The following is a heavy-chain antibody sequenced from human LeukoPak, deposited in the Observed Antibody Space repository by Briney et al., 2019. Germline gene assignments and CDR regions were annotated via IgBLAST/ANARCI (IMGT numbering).Heavy chain of an antibody. CDR1: GGTFSSYA. V-gene: IGHV7-4-1*02. D-gene: IGHD1-26*01. CDR2: INTNTGNP. CDR3: ARPRSSALDAFDI. Sequence: ASVTVSCKASGGTFSSYAISWVRQAPGQGLEWMGWINTNTGNPTYAQGFTGRFVFSLDTSVSTAYLQISSLKAEDTAVYYCARPRSSALDAFDIWGQGTMVTVSS. J-gene: IGHJ3*02.